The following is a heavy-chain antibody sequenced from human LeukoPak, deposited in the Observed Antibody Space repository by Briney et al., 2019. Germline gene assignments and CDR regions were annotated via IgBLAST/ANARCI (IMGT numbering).Heavy chain of an antibody. CDR2: ISPYNDNT. V-gene: IGHV1-18*04. D-gene: IGHD6-13*01. CDR3: TRDHLAADGSDAFDI. Sequence: GASVKVSCKASGYIFTRTGINWVRQAPGQGLEWMGWISPYNDNTKYAQKFQGRVTMTTDTSTTTAYMDLRSLRSDDTAVYYCTRDHLAADGSDAFDIWGQGTMVIVSS. CDR1: GYIFTRTG. J-gene: IGHJ3*02.